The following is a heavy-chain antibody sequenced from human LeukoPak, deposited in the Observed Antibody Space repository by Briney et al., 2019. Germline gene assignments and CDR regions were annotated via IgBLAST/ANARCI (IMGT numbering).Heavy chain of an antibody. J-gene: IGHJ4*02. D-gene: IGHD2-15*01. Sequence: SLRLSCAASGFTFDDYAMHWVRQAPGKGLEWVSGISWISGSIGYADSVKGRFTISRDNAKNSLYLQMNSLRAEDTALYYCAKNAPGYCSGGSCYSVYYFDYWGQGTLVTVSS. V-gene: IGHV3-9*01. CDR2: ISWISGSI. CDR1: GFTFDDYA. CDR3: AKNAPGYCSGGSCYSVYYFDY.